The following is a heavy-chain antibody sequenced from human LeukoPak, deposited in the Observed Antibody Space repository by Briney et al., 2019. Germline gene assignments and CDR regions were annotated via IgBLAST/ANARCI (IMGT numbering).Heavy chain of an antibody. D-gene: IGHD5-12*01. CDR1: GGSISSSSYY. CDR2: IYYSGNT. CDR3: ASGYSGYDSTAFDY. Sequence: SETLSLTCTVSGGSISSSSYYWGWIRQPPGKGLEWIGSIYYSGNTYYNPSLKSRVTISVDTSKNQFSLKLSSVTAADTAGYYCASGYSGYDSTAFDYWGPGTLVTVSS. J-gene: IGHJ4*02. V-gene: IGHV4-39*01.